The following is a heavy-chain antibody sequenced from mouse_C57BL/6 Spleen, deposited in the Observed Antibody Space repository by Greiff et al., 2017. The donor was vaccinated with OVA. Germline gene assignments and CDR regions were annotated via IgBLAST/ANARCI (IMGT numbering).Heavy chain of an antibody. CDR1: GYSITSGYY. Sequence: EVKLQQSGPGLVKPSQSLSLTCSVTGYSITSGYYWNWIRQFPGNKLEWMGYISYDGSNNYNPSLKNRISITRDTSKNQFFLKLNSVTTEDTATYYCARDPNWGGVDYWGQGTSVTVSS. V-gene: IGHV3-6*01. D-gene: IGHD4-1*01. CDR2: ISYDGSN. CDR3: ARDPNWGGVDY. J-gene: IGHJ4*01.